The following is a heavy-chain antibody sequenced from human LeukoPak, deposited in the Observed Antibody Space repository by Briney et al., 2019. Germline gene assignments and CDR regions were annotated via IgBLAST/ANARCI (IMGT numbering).Heavy chain of an antibody. V-gene: IGHV3-48*01. CDR2: IGTSSSRI. J-gene: IGHJ4*02. Sequence: GGSLRLSCAASGFAFSSYSLNWVRQAPGKGLEWVSYIGTSSSRIYYADSVKGRFTISRDNAKNSLYLQMNGLRAEDTAVYYCARGPSSQFRTDYWGQGALVTVSS. D-gene: IGHD2-2*01. CDR1: GFAFSSYS. CDR3: ARGPSSQFRTDY.